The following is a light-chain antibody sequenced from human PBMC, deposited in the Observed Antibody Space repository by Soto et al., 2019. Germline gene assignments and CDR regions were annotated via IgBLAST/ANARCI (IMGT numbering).Light chain of an antibody. V-gene: IGKV1-9*01. Sequence: DIQLTQSPSFLSASVGDRVTITCRASQGIRSYLAWYQQRPGKAPELLIYGASTLRPGGASRFSGSGSGTEFTLTISSLQPEDFATYFCQQLNTFPPFFTFGHGNKVDIK. CDR3: QQLNTFPPFFT. CDR2: GAS. J-gene: IGKJ3*01. CDR1: QGIRSY.